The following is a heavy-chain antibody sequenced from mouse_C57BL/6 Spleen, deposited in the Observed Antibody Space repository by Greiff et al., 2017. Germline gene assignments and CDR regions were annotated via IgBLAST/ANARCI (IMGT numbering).Heavy chain of an antibody. CDR2: INPSNGGT. Sequence: QVQLQQPGTELVKPGASVKLSCKASGYTFTSYWMHWVKQRPGQGLEWIGNINPSNGGTNYNAKFKCKATLTVDKSSSTAYMQLSILTSEDSAVYYGASHYDYEGDAIDYWGQGTSVTGSS. V-gene: IGHV1-53*01. D-gene: IGHD2-4*01. CDR1: GYTFTSYW. CDR3: ASHYDYEGDAIDY. J-gene: IGHJ4*01.